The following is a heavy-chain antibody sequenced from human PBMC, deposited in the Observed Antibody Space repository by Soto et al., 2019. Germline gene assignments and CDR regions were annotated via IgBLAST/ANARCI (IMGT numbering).Heavy chain of an antibody. CDR1: GFTFSSYG. D-gene: IGHD6-13*01. V-gene: IGHV3-33*01. CDR2: IWYDGTNK. CDR3: ARDRGAAAGTRSYYGMDV. J-gene: IGHJ6*02. Sequence: QVQLVESGGGVVQPGRSLRLSCAASGFTFSSYGMHWVRQAPGKGLEWVAVIWYDGTNKYYADSVKGRFTISRDNSKNTLYLQMHSLRAEDTAVYYCARDRGAAAGTRSYYGMDVWGLGTTVTVSS.